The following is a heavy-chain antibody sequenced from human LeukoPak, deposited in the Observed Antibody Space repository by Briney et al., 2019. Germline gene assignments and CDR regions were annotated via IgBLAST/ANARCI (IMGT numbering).Heavy chain of an antibody. CDR2: INPSGGST. J-gene: IGHJ3*02. Sequence: GASVKVSCKASGYTFTSYYMHWVRQAPGQGLEWMGIINPSGGSTSYAQKFQGRVTMTRDMSTSTVYMELSSLRSEDTAVYYCARYCSGGSCYSRNDAFDIWGQGTMVTVSS. CDR1: GYTFTSYY. V-gene: IGHV1-46*01. D-gene: IGHD2-15*01. CDR3: ARYCSGGSCYSRNDAFDI.